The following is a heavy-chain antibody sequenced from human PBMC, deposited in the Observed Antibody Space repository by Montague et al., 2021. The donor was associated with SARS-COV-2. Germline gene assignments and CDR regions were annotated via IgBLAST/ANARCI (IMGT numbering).Heavy chain of an antibody. CDR2: INHRGTT. CDR1: GGSFSAHS. Sequence: SETLSLTCAVYGGSFSAHSWSWIRQSPGKGLEWIGEINHRGTTTYNPSLNSRVTMSVDTSKNQFSLKLGSVTAADTAVYYCANMGVGRITIFGVVSRGGLDYWGQGTLVTVSS. CDR3: ANMGVGRITIFGVVSRGGLDY. D-gene: IGHD3-3*01. J-gene: IGHJ4*02. V-gene: IGHV4-34*01.